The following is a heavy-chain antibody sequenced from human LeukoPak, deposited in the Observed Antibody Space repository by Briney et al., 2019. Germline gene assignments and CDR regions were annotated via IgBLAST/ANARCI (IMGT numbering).Heavy chain of an antibody. J-gene: IGHJ4*02. CDR2: IYHSGST. Sequence: SETLSLTCTVSGGSISGYSWSWIRQPPGKGLEWIGYIYHSGSTYYNPSLKSRVTISVDRSKNQFSLKLSSVTAADTAVYYCATGTGYCSGGSCYDYWGQGTLVTVSS. CDR3: ATGTGYCSGGSCYDY. D-gene: IGHD2-15*01. CDR1: GGSISGYS. V-gene: IGHV4-30-2*01.